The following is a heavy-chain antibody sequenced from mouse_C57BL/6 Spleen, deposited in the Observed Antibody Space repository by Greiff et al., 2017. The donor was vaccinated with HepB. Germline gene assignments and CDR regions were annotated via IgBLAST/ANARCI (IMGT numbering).Heavy chain of an antibody. V-gene: IGHV1-15*01. Sequence: VQLQQSGAELVRPGASVTLSCKASGYTFTDYEMHWVKQTPVHGLEWIGAIDPETGGTAYNQKFKGKAILTADKSSSTAYMERRSLTSEDSAVYYCTRGGSYYSNYRNYWGQGTTLTVSS. CDR1: GYTFTDYE. D-gene: IGHD2-5*01. CDR3: TRGGSYYSNYRNY. CDR2: IDPETGGT. J-gene: IGHJ2*01.